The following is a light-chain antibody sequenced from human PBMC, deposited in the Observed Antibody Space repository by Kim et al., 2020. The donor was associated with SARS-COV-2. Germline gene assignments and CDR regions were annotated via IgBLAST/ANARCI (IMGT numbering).Light chain of an antibody. Sequence: PGKPARINGGGSSIGSRSLHWYQQMPGQAPVLVISYDSDRPSGIPERFSGSNSGNTATLTISRVEAGDEAGYYCQVWDSSGDHRVVFGGGTQLTVL. CDR1: SIGSRS. V-gene: IGLV3-21*04. CDR3: QVWDSSGDHRVV. CDR2: YDS. J-gene: IGLJ2*01.